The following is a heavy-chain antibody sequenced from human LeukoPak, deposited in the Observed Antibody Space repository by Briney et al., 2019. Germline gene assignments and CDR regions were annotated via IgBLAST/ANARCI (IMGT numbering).Heavy chain of an antibody. CDR3: ARAEDTTTRRAFDV. D-gene: IGHD5-18*01. V-gene: IGHV3-11*05. Sequence: GGSLRLSCAASGFTFSDYYMIWIRQAPGKGLEWLSYISSASSYTNYADSVKGRFTISRDNAKNSLYLQMDSLRAEDTAVYYCARAEDTTTRRAFDVWGQGTMVTVSS. J-gene: IGHJ3*01. CDR2: ISSASSYT. CDR1: GFTFSDYY.